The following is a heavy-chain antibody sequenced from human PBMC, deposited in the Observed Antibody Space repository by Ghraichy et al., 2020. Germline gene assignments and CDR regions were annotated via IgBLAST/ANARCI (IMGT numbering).Heavy chain of an antibody. D-gene: IGHD3-22*01. CDR3: ARPSNVKDSSGYYSGGIIDY. CDR1: GYSFTSYW. Sequence: GESLNISCKGSGYSFTSYWIGWVRQMPGKGLEWMGIIYPGDSDTRYSPSFQGQVTISADKSISTAYLQWSSLKASDTAMYYCARPSNVKDSSGYYSGGIIDYWGQGTLVTVSS. J-gene: IGHJ4*02. CDR2: IYPGDSDT. V-gene: IGHV5-51*01.